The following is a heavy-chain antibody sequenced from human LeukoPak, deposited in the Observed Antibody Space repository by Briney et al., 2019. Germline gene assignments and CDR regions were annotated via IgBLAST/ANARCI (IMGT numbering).Heavy chain of an antibody. J-gene: IGHJ4*02. Sequence: GESLKISCKGSGYSFTTYWIGWVRPMPGKGLEWVGIIYPGDSDTRYSPSFQGQVTISADKSISTAYLQWSSLKASDTAMYYCARHRYCSGGSCYGIDYWGQGTLVTVPS. V-gene: IGHV5-51*01. D-gene: IGHD2-15*01. CDR3: ARHRYCSGGSCYGIDY. CDR1: GYSFTTYW. CDR2: IYPGDSDT.